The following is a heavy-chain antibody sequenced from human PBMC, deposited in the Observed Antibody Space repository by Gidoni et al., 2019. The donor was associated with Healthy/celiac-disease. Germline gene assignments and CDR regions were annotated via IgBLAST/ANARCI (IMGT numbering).Heavy chain of an antibody. CDR1: GGSISSYY. J-gene: IGHJ3*02. V-gene: IGHV4-4*07. Sequence: QVQLQESGPGLVKPSETLSLTCTVSGGSISSYYWSWIRQPAGKGLEWIGRIYPSGSTNYNPSLKSRVTMSVDTSKNQFSLKLSSVTAADTAVYYCARDYPYYYDSSGYWGNAFDIWGQGTMVTVSS. CDR3: ARDYPYYYDSSGYWGNAFDI. D-gene: IGHD3-22*01. CDR2: IYPSGST.